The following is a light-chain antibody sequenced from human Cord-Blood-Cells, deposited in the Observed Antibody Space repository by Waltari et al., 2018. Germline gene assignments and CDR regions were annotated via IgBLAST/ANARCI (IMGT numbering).Light chain of an antibody. CDR2: EFS. J-gene: IGLJ3*02. CDR3: SSYTSSSTFWV. CDR1: SSDVGGYNY. V-gene: IGLV2-14*01. Sequence: QSALTQPASVSGSPGQSITISCTGTSSDVGGYNYVSWYQQHPGKAPKLMIYEFSKRPSGVSNRFSGSKSGNTASLTISGLQAEDEADYYCSSYTSSSTFWVFGGGTKLTVL.